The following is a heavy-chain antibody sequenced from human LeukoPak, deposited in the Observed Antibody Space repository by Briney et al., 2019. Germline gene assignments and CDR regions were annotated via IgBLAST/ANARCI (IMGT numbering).Heavy chain of an antibody. J-gene: IGHJ4*02. D-gene: IGHD6-13*01. Sequence: GGSLRLSCAASGFTFTDYYMSWIRQAPGKGLEWISYISSSGNIIYYAESVKGRFTISRDNAKNSLYLQMNSLRAEDTAVYYCARDLPIRSAAGSNFDYWGQGILVTVSS. V-gene: IGHV3-11*01. CDR2: ISSSGNII. CDR1: GFTFTDYY. CDR3: ARDLPIRSAAGSNFDY.